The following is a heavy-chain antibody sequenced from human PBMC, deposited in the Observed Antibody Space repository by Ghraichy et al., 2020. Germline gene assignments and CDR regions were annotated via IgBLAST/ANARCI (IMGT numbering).Heavy chain of an antibody. CDR2: IYYSGST. CDR3: ARSPLIAVAGTFVDY. D-gene: IGHD6-19*01. CDR1: GGSISSSSYY. V-gene: IGHV4-39*07. J-gene: IGHJ4*02. Sequence: SETLSLTCTVSGGSISSSSYYWGWIRQPPGKGLEWIGSIYYSGSTYYNPSLKSRVTISVDTSKNQFSLKLSSVTAADTAVYYCARSPLIAVAGTFVDYWGQGTLVTVSS.